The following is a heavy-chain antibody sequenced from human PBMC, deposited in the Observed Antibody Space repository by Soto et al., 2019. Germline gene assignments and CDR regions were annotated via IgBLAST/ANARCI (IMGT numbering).Heavy chain of an antibody. Sequence: GGSLRLSCAASGFTFDDYAMHWVRQAPGKGLEWVSGISWNSGSIGYADSVKGRFTISRDNAKNSLYLQMNSLRAEDTALYYCAKATYYYGSGSYYPPHDWGQGTLVTVSS. D-gene: IGHD3-10*01. J-gene: IGHJ4*02. V-gene: IGHV3-9*01. CDR2: ISWNSGSI. CDR1: GFTFDDYA. CDR3: AKATYYYGSGSYYPPHD.